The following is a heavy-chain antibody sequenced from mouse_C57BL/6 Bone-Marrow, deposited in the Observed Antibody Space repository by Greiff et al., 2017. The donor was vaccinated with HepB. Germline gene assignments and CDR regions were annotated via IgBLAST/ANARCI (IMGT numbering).Heavy chain of an antibody. CDR3: ARKGITTVVEDYAMDY. CDR1: GYTFTSYW. D-gene: IGHD1-1*01. Sequence: VQLQQPGAELVKPGASVKLSCKASGYTFTSYWMQWVNQRPGQGLEWIGEIDPSDSYTNYNQKFKGKATLTVDTSYRTAYMQLSSLTSEDSAVYYCARKGITTVVEDYAMDYWGQGTSVTVSS. V-gene: IGHV1-50*01. CDR2: IDPSDSYT. J-gene: IGHJ4*01.